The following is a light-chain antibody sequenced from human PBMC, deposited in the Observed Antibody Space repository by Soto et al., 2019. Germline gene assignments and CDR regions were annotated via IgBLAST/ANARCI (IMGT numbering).Light chain of an antibody. CDR1: QSISSS. CDR3: QQSYSTPIT. V-gene: IGKV1-39*01. CDR2: AAS. J-gene: IGKJ5*01. Sequence: DIQMTQSPSFLSTSVGDRVTITCRASQSISSSLNWYQQKPGKAPKLLIYAASSLQSGVPSRFGGSGSGTDFTLTISSLQPEDFATYYCQQSYSTPITFGQGTRLDI.